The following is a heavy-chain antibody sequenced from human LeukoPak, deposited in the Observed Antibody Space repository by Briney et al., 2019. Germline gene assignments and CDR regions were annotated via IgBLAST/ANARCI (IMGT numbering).Heavy chain of an antibody. V-gene: IGHV4-31*03. Sequence: SQTLSLTCTVSGGSISSGGYYWSWIRQHPGKGLEWIGYIYYSGSTYYNPSLKSRVTISVDTSENQFSLKLSSVTAADTAVYYCARVLANVDTAMVNAFDIWGQGTMVTVSS. CDR2: IYYSGST. J-gene: IGHJ3*02. CDR3: ARVLANVDTAMVNAFDI. D-gene: IGHD5-18*01. CDR1: GGSISSGGYY.